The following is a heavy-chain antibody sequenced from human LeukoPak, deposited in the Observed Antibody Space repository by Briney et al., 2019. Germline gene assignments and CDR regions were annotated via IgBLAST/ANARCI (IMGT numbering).Heavy chain of an antibody. Sequence: GGSLRLSCAASGFTFSSYWMHWVRQAPGKGLVWVSRINTDGSSTSYADSVKGRFTISRDNAKNTLYLQMNSLRAEDTAVYYCARGKRYCSSTSCYHYYYYYYMDVWGKGTTVTVSS. J-gene: IGHJ6*03. CDR3: ARGKRYCSSTSCYHYYYYYYMDV. CDR2: INTDGSST. CDR1: GFTFSSYW. D-gene: IGHD2-2*01. V-gene: IGHV3-74*01.